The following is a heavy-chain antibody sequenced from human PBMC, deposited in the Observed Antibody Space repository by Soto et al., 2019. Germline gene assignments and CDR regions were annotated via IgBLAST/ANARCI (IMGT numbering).Heavy chain of an antibody. CDR2: SYPDDSDT. CDR1: CYSFTSDC. D-gene: IGHD3-22*01. J-gene: IGHJ4*02. CDR3: AREKIGNYYDRSGSNYFDF. Sequence: GASLNICCKGGCYSFTSDCTGWGRQTPREGVEWMGISYPDDSDTRYSPSFQGQVPTSADKSITTAYLQRSSLKAYDTAMYYCAREKIGNYYDRSGSNYFDFWGQGTLVTVSS. V-gene: IGHV5-51*02.